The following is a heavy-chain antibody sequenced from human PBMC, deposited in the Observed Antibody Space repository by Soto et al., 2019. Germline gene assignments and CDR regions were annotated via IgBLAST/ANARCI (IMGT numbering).Heavy chain of an antibody. CDR3: AKDKLKEWPAPMDV. CDR2: ISCSGGST. CDR1: GFTFSSYA. D-gene: IGHD3-3*01. Sequence: PGGSLRLSCAASGFTFSSYAMSWFRQAPVKGLEWVSAISCSGGSTYYADSVKGRFTISRDNSKNTLYLQMNSLRAEDTAVYYCAKDKLKEWPAPMDVWGQGTTVTVSS. V-gene: IGHV3-23*01. J-gene: IGHJ6*02.